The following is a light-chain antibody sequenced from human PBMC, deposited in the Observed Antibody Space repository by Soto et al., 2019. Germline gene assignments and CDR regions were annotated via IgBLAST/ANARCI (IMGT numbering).Light chain of an antibody. CDR2: EVS. V-gene: IGLV2-8*01. Sequence: QSVLTQPPSESGSPGQSVTISCTGTSSDVGGDNYVSWYQQHPGKAPKLMIFEVSKRPSGVPGRFSGSKSGNTASLTVSGLQADDEAEYYCSSYAGSNILFGGGTKLTVL. J-gene: IGLJ3*02. CDR1: SSDVGGDNY. CDR3: SSYAGSNIL.